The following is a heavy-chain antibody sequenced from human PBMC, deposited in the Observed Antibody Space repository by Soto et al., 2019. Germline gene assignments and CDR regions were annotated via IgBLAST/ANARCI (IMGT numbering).Heavy chain of an antibody. J-gene: IGHJ3*02. D-gene: IGHD5-18*01. V-gene: IGHV1-18*01. CDR1: GYTFTSYG. CDR3: ARDVDRAIRGAFDI. CDR2: ISAYNGNT. Sequence: ASVKVSCKASGYTFTSYGISWVRQAPGQGLEWMGWISAYNGNTNYAQKLQGRVTMTTDTSTSTAYMELRSLRSDDTAVYYCARDVDRAIRGAFDIWGQGTMVTVSS.